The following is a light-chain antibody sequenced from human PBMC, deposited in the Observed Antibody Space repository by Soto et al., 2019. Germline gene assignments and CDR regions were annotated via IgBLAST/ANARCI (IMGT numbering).Light chain of an antibody. CDR3: LQYNGYYRT. CDR2: DAS. V-gene: IGKV1-5*01. J-gene: IGKJ1*01. CDR1: QTISGW. Sequence: DIQMTQSPSPLSASVGDTVTITCRASQTISGWLAWYQQRPGKAPNLLIFDASTLESGVPSRFSGSGSGTTFTLTISSRQSDDFATYYCLQYNGYYRTFGQGTKVDIK.